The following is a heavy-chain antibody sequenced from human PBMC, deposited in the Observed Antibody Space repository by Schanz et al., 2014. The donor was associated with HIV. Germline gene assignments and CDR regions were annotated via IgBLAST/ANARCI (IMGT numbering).Heavy chain of an antibody. V-gene: IGHV3-30*18. CDR1: GFTFSSFG. J-gene: IGHJ4*02. CDR3: AKGASPYHDSSGFYPDY. Sequence: VQLVESGGGLVKRGGSLRLSCAASGFTFSSFGMHWVRQAPGKGLEWVAVISSDGSEEYFADSVKGRFTISRDNSKNTLYLQMNRLRTEDTALYYCAKGASPYHDSSGFYPDYWSQGTLVTVSS. CDR2: ISSDGSEE. D-gene: IGHD3-22*01.